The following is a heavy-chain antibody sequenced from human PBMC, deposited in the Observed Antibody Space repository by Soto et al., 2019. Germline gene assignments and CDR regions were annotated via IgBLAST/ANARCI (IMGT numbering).Heavy chain of an antibody. CDR2: IYYSGST. J-gene: IGHJ5*02. CDR3: ARGRYCSGGSCDPRFDP. Sequence: QVQLQESGPGLVKPSQTLSLTCTVSGGSISSGGYYWSWIRQHPGKGLEWIGYIYYSGSTYYNPSLKSRVTISVDTSKNQFSLKLSSVTAADTAVYYCARGRYCSGGSCDPRFDPWGQGTLVTVSS. V-gene: IGHV4-31*03. D-gene: IGHD2-15*01. CDR1: GGSISSGGYY.